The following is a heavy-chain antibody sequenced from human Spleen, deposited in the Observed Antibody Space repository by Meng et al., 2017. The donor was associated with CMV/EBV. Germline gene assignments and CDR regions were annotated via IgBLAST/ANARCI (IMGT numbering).Heavy chain of an antibody. CDR3: AKDYCSSTSCYINY. Sequence: GESLKISCAASGFTFNDYAMNWVRQAPGRGLEWVSGISGPGGSTYYADSVKGRFTISRDNSKNTLYLQMNSLRADDTAVYYCAKDYCSSTSCYINYWGQGTLVTVSS. J-gene: IGHJ4*02. D-gene: IGHD2-2*02. V-gene: IGHV3-23*01. CDR2: ISGPGGST. CDR1: GFTFNDYA.